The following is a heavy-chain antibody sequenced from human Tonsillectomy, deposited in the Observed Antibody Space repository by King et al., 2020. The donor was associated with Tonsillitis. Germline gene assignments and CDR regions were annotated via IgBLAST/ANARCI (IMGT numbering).Heavy chain of an antibody. J-gene: IGHJ4*02. CDR3: AGLAKRWVLTIDY. V-gene: IGHV4-39*01. D-gene: IGHD5-24*01. CDR1: GGSINSSTYQ. CDR2: IYYSGST. Sequence: QLQESGPGLVKPSETLSLACTVSGGSINSSTYQWGWIRQPPGKGLEWIGTIYYSGSTYYNPSLKSRVTISVDMSKNQFSLKLSYVTAADTAVYYCAGLAKRWVLTIDYWGQGTLVTVSS.